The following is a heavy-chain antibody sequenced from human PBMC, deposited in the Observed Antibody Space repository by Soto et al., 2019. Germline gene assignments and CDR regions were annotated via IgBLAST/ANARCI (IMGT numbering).Heavy chain of an antibody. V-gene: IGHV4-34*01. CDR2: ISRSGGT. D-gene: IGHD6-19*01. Sequence: PSETLSLTCAVYGGSLSDYYWSWIRQSPGKGLEWIGEISRSGGTNYNPSLNSRVTISVDTFKKQFSLKLSSVTAADTAVYYCAWRSSGWSKYFQHWGQGTLVTVSS. CDR3: AWRSSGWSKYFQH. J-gene: IGHJ1*01. CDR1: GGSLSDYY.